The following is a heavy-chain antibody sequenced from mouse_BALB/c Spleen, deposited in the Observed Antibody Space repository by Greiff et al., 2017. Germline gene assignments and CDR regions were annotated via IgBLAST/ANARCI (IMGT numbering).Heavy chain of an antibody. Sequence: QVQLQQSGAELARPGASVKLSCKASGYTFTSYWMQWVKQRPGQGLEWIGAIYPGDGDTRYTQKFKGKATLTADKSSSTAYMQLSSLASEDSAVYYCAREKGYDYDPDYWGQGTTLTVSS. J-gene: IGHJ2*01. CDR3: AREKGYDYDPDY. CDR1: GYTFTSYW. CDR2: IYPGDGDT. V-gene: IGHV1-87*01. D-gene: IGHD2-4*01.